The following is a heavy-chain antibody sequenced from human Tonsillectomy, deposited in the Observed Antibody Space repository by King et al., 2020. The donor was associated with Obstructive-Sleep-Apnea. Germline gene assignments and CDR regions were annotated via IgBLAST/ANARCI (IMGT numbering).Heavy chain of an antibody. CDR3: ARDLGGGYDNWFDP. CDR2: LNPNGGGI. J-gene: IGHJ5*02. V-gene: IGHV1-2*02. Sequence: QVQLVQSGAEVKKPGASVKVSCKASGYIFPDYYIHWVRQAPGQGPEWMGWLNPNGGGINYAQKFQGRVTMSRDTSISIAYMELRRLTSDDTAMYYCARDLGGGYDNWFDPWGQGTLVTVSS. D-gene: IGHD3-3*01. CDR1: GYIFPDYY.